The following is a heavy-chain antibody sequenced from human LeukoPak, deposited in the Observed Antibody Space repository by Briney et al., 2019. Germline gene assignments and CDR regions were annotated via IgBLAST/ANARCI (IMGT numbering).Heavy chain of an antibody. CDR1: GGSFSGYY. CDR2: INHSGST. J-gene: IGHJ4*02. Sequence: PETLSLTCAVYGGSFSGYYWSWIRQPPGKGLEWIGEINHSGSTNYNPSLKSRVTISVDTSKNQFSLKLSSVTAADTAVYYCARSFSTYCSSTSCPSTFGYWGQRTLVTVSS. CDR3: ARSFSTYCSSTSCPSTFGY. V-gene: IGHV4-34*01. D-gene: IGHD2-2*01.